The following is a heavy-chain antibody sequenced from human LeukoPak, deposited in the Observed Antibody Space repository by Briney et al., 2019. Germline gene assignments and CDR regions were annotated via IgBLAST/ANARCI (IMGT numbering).Heavy chain of an antibody. V-gene: IGHV1-8*01. CDR3: ARIEYSSSSDWFDP. J-gene: IGHJ5*02. D-gene: IGHD6-6*01. CDR1: GYTFTSYD. Sequence: ASVKVSCKASGYTFTSYDINWVRQATGQGPEWMGWMNPNSGNTGYAQRFQGRVTMTRNTSISTAYMELSSLRSEDTAVYYCARIEYSSSSDWFDPWGQGTLVTVSS. CDR2: MNPNSGNT.